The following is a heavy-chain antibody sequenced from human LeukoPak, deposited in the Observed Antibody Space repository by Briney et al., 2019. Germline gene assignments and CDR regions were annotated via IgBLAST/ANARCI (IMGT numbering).Heavy chain of an antibody. D-gene: IGHD6-19*01. V-gene: IGHV1-3*03. Sequence: ASVKVSRKASGYTFTSYAMHWVRQAPGQRLEWMGWINAGNGNTKYSQEFQGRVTITRDTSASTAYMELSSLRSEDMAVYYCARASGWYMYYFDYWGQGTLVTVSS. CDR1: GYTFTSYA. CDR2: INAGNGNT. CDR3: ARASGWYMYYFDY. J-gene: IGHJ4*02.